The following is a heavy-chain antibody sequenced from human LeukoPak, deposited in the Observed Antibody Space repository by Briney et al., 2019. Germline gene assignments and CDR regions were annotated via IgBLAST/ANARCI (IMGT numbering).Heavy chain of an antibody. D-gene: IGHD3-16*02. CDR1: GYTFTSYA. CDR2: INAGNGNT. CDR3: ARGRNYDYVWGSYRPLDGMDV. Sequence: GASVKVSCKASGYTFTSYAMHWVRQAPGQRLEWMGWINAGNGNTKYSQKFQGRVTMTRNTSISTAYMELSSLRSEDTAVYYCARGRNYDYVWGSYRPLDGMDVWGQGTTVTVSS. V-gene: IGHV1-3*01. J-gene: IGHJ6*02.